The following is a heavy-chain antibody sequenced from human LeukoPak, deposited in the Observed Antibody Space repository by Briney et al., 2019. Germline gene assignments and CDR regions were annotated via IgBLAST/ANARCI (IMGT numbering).Heavy chain of an antibody. Sequence: GGSLRLSCAASGFTFSSNSMNWVRQAPGRGLEWVSYISSTGGTIYYADSMKGRFTISRDNAKNSLYLQMNSLRAEDTAVYYCARSARSGYSSSWYWEYFQHWGQGTLVTVSS. D-gene: IGHD6-13*01. V-gene: IGHV3-48*04. CDR3: ARSARSGYSSSWYWEYFQH. CDR2: ISSTGGTI. CDR1: GFTFSSNS. J-gene: IGHJ1*01.